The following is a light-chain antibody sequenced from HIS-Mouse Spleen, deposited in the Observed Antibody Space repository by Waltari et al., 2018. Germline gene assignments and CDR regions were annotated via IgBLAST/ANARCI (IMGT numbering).Light chain of an antibody. V-gene: IGLV2-14*03. Sequence: QSALTQPASVSGSPGQSITISCPGTSSDVGGYNYVPWYQQHPGKAPKLMIYDVSNRPSGVSNRFSGSKSGNTASLTISGLQAEDEADYYCSSYTSSSTLRVFGGGTKLTVL. CDR1: SSDVGGYNY. CDR2: DVS. CDR3: SSYTSSSTLRV. J-gene: IGLJ3*02.